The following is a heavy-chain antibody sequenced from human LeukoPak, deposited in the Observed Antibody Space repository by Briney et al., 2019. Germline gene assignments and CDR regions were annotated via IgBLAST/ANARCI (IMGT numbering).Heavy chain of an antibody. V-gene: IGHV3-33*01. CDR1: GFTLSSYG. CDR2: LWYHLSNK. CDR3: SRDRSGSYLGDAFDI. D-gene: IGHD1-26*01. Sequence: GGSLRLSCAASGFTLSSYGMHWVRQAPGKGLEGVAVLWYHLSNKYYAHSVHRRFTISRHNSKHTLFLPMNSLRAEDTAVYYCSRDRSGSYLGDAFDIWGQGTMVTVSS. J-gene: IGHJ3*02.